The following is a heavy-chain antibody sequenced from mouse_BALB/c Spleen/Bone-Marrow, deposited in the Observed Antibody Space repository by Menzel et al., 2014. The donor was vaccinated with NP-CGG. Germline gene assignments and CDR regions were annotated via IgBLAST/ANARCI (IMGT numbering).Heavy chain of an antibody. V-gene: IGHV1-14*01. Sequence: QLVESGPELVKPGASVKMSCKASGYTFTSYVIHWVKQKPGQGLEWIGNINPYNDGTQYNEKFKGKATLTSDKSSSTAFMELSSLTSEDSAVYYCARSLYGYDWYFDVWGAGTTVTVSS. CDR3: ARSLYGYDWYFDV. J-gene: IGHJ1*01. CDR2: INPYNDGT. D-gene: IGHD2-2*01. CDR1: GYTFTSYV.